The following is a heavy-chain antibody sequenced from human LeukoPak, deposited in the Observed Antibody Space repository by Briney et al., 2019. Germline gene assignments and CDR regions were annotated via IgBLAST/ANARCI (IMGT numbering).Heavy chain of an antibody. D-gene: IGHD2-21*01. V-gene: IGHV3-7*01. CDR3: ARDRDCGDGGSYPHFDY. CDR1: GFTFSSNW. Sequence: GGSLRLSCAASGFTFSSNWMSWVRQAPGKGLEWVANIRQDGSDKYYMDSVKGRFTISRDNAKNSLSLQMNSLRAEDTAVYYCARDRDCGDGGSYPHFDYWGQGVQVTVSS. CDR2: IRQDGSDK. J-gene: IGHJ4*02.